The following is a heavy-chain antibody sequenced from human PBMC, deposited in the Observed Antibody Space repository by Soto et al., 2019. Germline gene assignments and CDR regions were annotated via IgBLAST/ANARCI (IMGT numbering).Heavy chain of an antibody. CDR3: ARARTRDFDY. CDR1: GYTFTSYG. Sequence: QVQLVQSGAEVKKPGASVKVSCKASGYTFTSYGITWVRRAPGQGLEWMGWISAHNGNTDYAQKVQGRVIMTTDTSTSTAYMELRSLTSDGTAVYYCARARTRDFDYWGQGTLVTVSS. CDR2: ISAHNGNT. J-gene: IGHJ4*02. V-gene: IGHV1-18*04.